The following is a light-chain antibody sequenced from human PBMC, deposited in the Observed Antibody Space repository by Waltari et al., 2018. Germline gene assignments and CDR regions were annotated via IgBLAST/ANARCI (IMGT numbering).Light chain of an antibody. CDR2: GAS. CDR3: QQYNSWPPRYT. J-gene: IGKJ2*01. Sequence: EIVLTQSPATLSVSPGERATLSCRASQSVSSNLAWYQHKPGQPPRLLIYGASTRATGIPARVSGSVSGTEFTLTISSLQSEDVAVYYCQQYNSWPPRYTFGQGTNLESK. V-gene: IGKV3-15*01. CDR1: QSVSSN.